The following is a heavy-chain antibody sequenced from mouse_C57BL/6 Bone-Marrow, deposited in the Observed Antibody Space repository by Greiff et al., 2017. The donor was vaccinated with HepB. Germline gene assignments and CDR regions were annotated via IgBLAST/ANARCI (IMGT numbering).Heavy chain of an antibody. Sequence: QVHVKQPGAELVKPGASVKLSCKASGYTFTSYWMQWVKQRPGQGLEWIGEIDPSDSYTNYNQKFKGKATLTVDTSSSTAYMQLSSLTSEDSAVYYCASCYYSNPYYFDYRGQGTTLTVSS. D-gene: IGHD2-5*01. V-gene: IGHV1-50*01. CDR3: ASCYYSNPYYFDY. CDR1: GYTFTSYW. J-gene: IGHJ2*01. CDR2: IDPSDSYT.